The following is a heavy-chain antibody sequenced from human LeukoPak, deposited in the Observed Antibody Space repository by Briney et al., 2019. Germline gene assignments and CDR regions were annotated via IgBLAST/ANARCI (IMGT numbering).Heavy chain of an antibody. Sequence: PSETLSLTCTVSGGSLSSGGYYWSWIRQHPGKGLEWIGYIYYSGSTYYNPSLKSRVTISVDTSKNQFSLKLSSVTAADTAVYYCARERSGWFDYWGQGTLVTVSS. J-gene: IGHJ4*02. D-gene: IGHD6-19*01. CDR2: IYYSGST. CDR1: GGSLSSGGYY. CDR3: ARERSGWFDY. V-gene: IGHV4-31*03.